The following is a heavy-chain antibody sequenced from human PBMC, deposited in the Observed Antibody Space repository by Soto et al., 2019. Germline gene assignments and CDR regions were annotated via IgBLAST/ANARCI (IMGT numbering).Heavy chain of an antibody. Sequence: GGSLRLSCAASGFTFSSYSMNWVRQAPGKGLEWVSHISSSSSTIYYADSVKGRFTISRDNAKNSLYLQMNSLRDEDTAVYYCAREAPPGYDFWSGYYKTGCFDYWGQGTLVTVSS. CDR2: ISSSSSTI. V-gene: IGHV3-48*02. CDR3: AREAPPGYDFWSGYYKTGCFDY. J-gene: IGHJ4*02. D-gene: IGHD3-3*01. CDR1: GFTFSSYS.